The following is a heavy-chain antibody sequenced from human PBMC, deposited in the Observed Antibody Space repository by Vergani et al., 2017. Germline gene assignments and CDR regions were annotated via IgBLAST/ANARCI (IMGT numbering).Heavy chain of an antibody. CDR1: GYTFTSYG. D-gene: IGHD3-10*01. CDR3: ARDGRGRNYYGSGSYYNYFDY. J-gene: IGHJ4*02. Sequence: QVQLVQSGAEVKKPGASVKVSCKASGYTFTSYGISWVRQAPGQGLEWMGWISAYNGNTNYAQKLQGRVTMTTDTSTSTAYMELSSLRSEDTAVYYCARDGRGRNYYGSGSYYNYFDYWGQGTLVTVSS. V-gene: IGHV1-18*01. CDR2: ISAYNGNT.